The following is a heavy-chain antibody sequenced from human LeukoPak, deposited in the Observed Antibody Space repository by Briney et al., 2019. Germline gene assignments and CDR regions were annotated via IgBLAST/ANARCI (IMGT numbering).Heavy chain of an antibody. CDR1: GGTFSSYA. J-gene: IGHJ3*02. D-gene: IGHD4-23*01. CDR2: IIPIFGTA. Sequence: SVKVSCKASGGTFSSYAISWVRQAPGQGLEWMGGIIPIFGTANYAQKFQGRVTITADESTSTAYMELSSLRSEDTAVYYCASLAGGNSESSDAFDIWGQGTMVTVSS. CDR3: ASLAGGNSESSDAFDI. V-gene: IGHV1-69*01.